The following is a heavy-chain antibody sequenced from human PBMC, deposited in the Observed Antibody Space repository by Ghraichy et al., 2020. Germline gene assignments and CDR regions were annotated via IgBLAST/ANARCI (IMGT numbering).Heavy chain of an antibody. CDR2: ISGDGGST. J-gene: IGHJ6*03. CDR3: AKDWRYSSRRNPNYYYYYMDV. D-gene: IGHD6-13*01. CDR1: GFTFDDYA. V-gene: IGHV3-43*02. Sequence: GGSLRLSCAASGFTFDDYAMHWVRQAPGKGLEWVSLISGDGGSTYYADSVKGRFTISRDNSKNSLYLQMNSLRTEDTALYYCAKDWRYSSRRNPNYYYYYMDVWGKGTTVTVSS.